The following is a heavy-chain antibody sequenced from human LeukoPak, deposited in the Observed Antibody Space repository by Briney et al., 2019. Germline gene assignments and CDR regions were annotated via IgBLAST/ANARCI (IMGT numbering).Heavy chain of an antibody. J-gene: IGHJ6*03. Sequence: GGSLRLSCAASGFTFSSYGMHWVRQAPGKGLEWVAFIRYDGSNKYYADSVKGRFTISRDNSENTLYLQMNSLRAEDTAVYYCASSHIPTGQGWLFYYYMDVWGKGTTVTVSS. CDR1: GFTFSSYG. CDR2: IRYDGSNK. CDR3: ASSHIPTGQGWLFYYYMDV. D-gene: IGHD1-1*01. V-gene: IGHV3-30*02.